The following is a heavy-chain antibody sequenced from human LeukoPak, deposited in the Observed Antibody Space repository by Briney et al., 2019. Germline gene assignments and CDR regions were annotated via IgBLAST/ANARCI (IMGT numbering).Heavy chain of an antibody. V-gene: IGHV3-7*04. Sequence: PGGSLRLSCAASGFTFGNYWMSWVRQARAKGLEWVANIRQDGGEEYYVDSVRGRFTISRDNAKNSLYLQMNSLRAEDTAVYYCARDPRSVTFYYGSGSPDKWGQGTLVTVSS. D-gene: IGHD3-10*01. J-gene: IGHJ4*02. CDR2: IRQDGGEE. CDR3: ARDPRSVTFYYGSGSPDK. CDR1: GFTFGNYW.